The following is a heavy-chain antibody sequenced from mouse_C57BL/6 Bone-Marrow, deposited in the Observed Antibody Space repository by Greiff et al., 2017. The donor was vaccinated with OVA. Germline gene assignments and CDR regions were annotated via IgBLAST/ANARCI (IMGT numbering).Heavy chain of an antibody. CDR1: GFTFSDYG. CDR2: ISSGSSTI. J-gene: IGHJ2*01. D-gene: IGHD1-1*01. CDR3: ARDGYYGSSDY. V-gene: IGHV5-17*01. Sequence: EVKLVESGGGLVKPGGSLKLSCAASGFTFSDYGMHWVRQAPEKGLEWVAYISSGSSTIYYADKVKGRYTISRDNAKNTLFLQLTSLRSEDTAMYYCARDGYYGSSDYWGQGTTLTVSS.